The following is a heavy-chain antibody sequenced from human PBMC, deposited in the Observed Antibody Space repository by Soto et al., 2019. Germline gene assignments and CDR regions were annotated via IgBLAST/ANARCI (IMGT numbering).Heavy chain of an antibody. Sequence: VQLQESGPGLVKPSQTLSLTCTVSGGSITSSAYYWSWIRQHPGEGLEWIGFTSNSGSTSYNPSLKSRVTISVDTSSNQFSLNLKSVTAADTAVYYCARGGGSTKVDYWGQGTLVTVS. D-gene: IGHD2-2*01. J-gene: IGHJ4*02. CDR1: GGSITSSAYY. CDR2: TSNSGST. V-gene: IGHV4-31*03. CDR3: ARGGGSTKVDY.